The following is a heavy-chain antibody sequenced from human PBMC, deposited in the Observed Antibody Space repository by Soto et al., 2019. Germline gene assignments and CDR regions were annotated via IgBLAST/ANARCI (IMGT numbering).Heavy chain of an antibody. CDR1: GGSVSSGSYY. Sequence: TLSLTCTVSGGSVSSGSYYWSWIRQPPGKGLEWIGYIYYSGSTNYNPSLKSRVTISVDTSKNQFSLKLSSVTAADTAVYYCARAHFPYDSSGYAYWGQGTLVTVSS. D-gene: IGHD3-22*01. J-gene: IGHJ4*02. CDR3: ARAHFPYDSSGYAY. CDR2: IYYSGST. V-gene: IGHV4-61*01.